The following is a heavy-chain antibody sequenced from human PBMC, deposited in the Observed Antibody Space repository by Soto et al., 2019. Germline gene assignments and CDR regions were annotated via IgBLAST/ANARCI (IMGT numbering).Heavy chain of an antibody. D-gene: IGHD5-18*01. CDR1: GGSFSSYY. J-gene: IGHJ5*02. CDR3: ARTWIQPHNWFDP. CDR2: INHSGST. V-gene: IGHV4-34*01. Sequence: KTSETLSLTCAVYGGSFSSYYWSWIRQPPGKGLEWIGEINHSGSTNYNPSLKSRVTISVDTSKNQFSLKLSSVTAADTAVYYCARTWIQPHNWFDPWGQGTLVTVSS.